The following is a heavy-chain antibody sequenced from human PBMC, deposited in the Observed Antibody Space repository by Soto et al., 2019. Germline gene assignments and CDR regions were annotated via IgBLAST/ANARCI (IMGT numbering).Heavy chain of an antibody. V-gene: IGHV3-48*02. CDR1: GFSFSTYD. D-gene: IGHD5-12*01. J-gene: IGHJ6*02. Sequence: GGSLRLSCAASGFSFSTYDMNWVRQAPGKGLEWVSYISGGSSRIFYADSVKGRFTISRDNAKNSLYLQMNSLRDEDTGVYYCARVIYGGWSTIKDYYYYAMDVWGQGTTVTVSS. CDR3: ARVIYGGWSTIKDYYYYAMDV. CDR2: ISGGSSRI.